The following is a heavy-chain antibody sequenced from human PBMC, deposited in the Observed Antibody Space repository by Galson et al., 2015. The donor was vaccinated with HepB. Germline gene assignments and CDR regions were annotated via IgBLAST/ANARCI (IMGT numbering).Heavy chain of an antibody. CDR2: ITSSSTYI. Sequence: SLRLSCAASGFSFNTYTMNWVRQAPGKGLEWVSSITSSSTYIYYADSVKGRFTISRDNAKNSLYLQMNSLRAEDTAVYYCARGGRYCTNGICTQRPIDYWAQGTLVTVSS. V-gene: IGHV3-21*01. J-gene: IGHJ4*02. CDR1: GFSFNTYT. CDR3: ARGGRYCTNGICTQRPIDY. D-gene: IGHD2-8*01.